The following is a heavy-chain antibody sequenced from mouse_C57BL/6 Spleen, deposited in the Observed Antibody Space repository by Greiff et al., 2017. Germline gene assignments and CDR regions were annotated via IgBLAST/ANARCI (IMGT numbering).Heavy chain of an antibody. CDR3: VRDHSSGYVDMDY. Sequence: EVKLVESGGGLVQPKGSLKLSCAASGFTFNTYAMHWVRQAPGKGLEWVARLRSKSSNYATYYADSVKDRFTISRDDSQSMLYLQMNNLKTEDTAMYYCVRDHSSGYVDMDYWGQGTSVTVSS. D-gene: IGHD3-2*02. J-gene: IGHJ4*01. CDR1: GFTFNTYA. V-gene: IGHV10-3*01. CDR2: LRSKSSNYAT.